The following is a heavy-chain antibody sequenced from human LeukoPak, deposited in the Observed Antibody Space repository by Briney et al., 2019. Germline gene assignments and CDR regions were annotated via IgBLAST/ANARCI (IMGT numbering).Heavy chain of an antibody. CDR1: GGSISSYY. CDR2: IYYSGST. V-gene: IGHV4-59*01. Sequence: PSETLSLTCTVSGGSISSYYWSWIRQPPGKGLEWIGYIYYSGSTNYNPSLKSRVTISVDTSKNQFSLKLSSVTAADTAVYYCARGRIVVVPAARLDPPYYYYGMDVWGQGTTVTVSS. J-gene: IGHJ6*02. CDR3: ARGRIVVVPAARLDPPYYYYGMDV. D-gene: IGHD2-2*01.